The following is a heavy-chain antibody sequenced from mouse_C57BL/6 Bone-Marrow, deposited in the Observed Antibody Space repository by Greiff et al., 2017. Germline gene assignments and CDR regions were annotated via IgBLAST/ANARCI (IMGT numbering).Heavy chain of an antibody. CDR2: IDPSDSYP. J-gene: IGHJ2*01. V-gene: IGHV1-59*01. Sequence: QVHVKQPGAELVRPGTSVKLSCKASGYTFTSYWMHWVKQRPGQGLEWIGVIDPSDSYPNYNQKFKGKATLAVDTSSSTAYMQLSSLTSEDSAVYYCAIEEYYYGSRDYFDYWGQGTTLTVSS. CDR1: GYTFTSYW. CDR3: AIEEYYYGSRDYFDY. D-gene: IGHD1-1*01.